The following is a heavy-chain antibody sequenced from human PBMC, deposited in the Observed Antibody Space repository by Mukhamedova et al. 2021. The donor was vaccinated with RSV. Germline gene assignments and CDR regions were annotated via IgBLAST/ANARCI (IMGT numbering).Heavy chain of an antibody. CDR3: VKLRLTNWITDY. V-gene: IGHV3-64D*06. Sequence: YADSVKGRFTISRDNSKNTLYLQMSSLRAEDTAVYYCVKLRLTNWITDYWGQGTLVTVSS. D-gene: IGHD1-20*01. J-gene: IGHJ4*02.